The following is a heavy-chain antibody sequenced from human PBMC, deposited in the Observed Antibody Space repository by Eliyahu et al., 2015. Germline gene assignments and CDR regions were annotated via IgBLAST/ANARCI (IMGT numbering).Heavy chain of an antibody. CDR1: GGSISSYY. D-gene: IGHD5-18*01. J-gene: IGHJ5*02. CDR2: IYYSGST. Sequence: QVQLQESGPGLVKPSETLSLTCTVSGGSISSYYWSWIRQPPGKGLEWIGYIYYSGSTNYNPSLKSRVTISVDTSKNQFSLKLSSVTAADTAVYYCARTVLGGYSYGSVRGWFDPWGQGTLVTVSS. CDR3: ARTVLGGYSYGSVRGWFDP. V-gene: IGHV4-59*01.